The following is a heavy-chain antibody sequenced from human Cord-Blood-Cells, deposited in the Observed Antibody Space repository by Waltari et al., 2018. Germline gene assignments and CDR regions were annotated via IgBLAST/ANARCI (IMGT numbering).Heavy chain of an antibody. D-gene: IGHD6-19*01. Sequence: EVQLVESGGGLIQPGGSLRLSCAASGFTVSSNYMSWVRQAPGKGREGVSGIYSGGSTYDADSVKGRFTISRDNSKNTLYLQRNSLRAEDTAVYYCARGRYSSGFDYWGQGTLVTGSS. CDR1: GFTVSSNY. CDR2: IYSGGST. V-gene: IGHV3-53*01. J-gene: IGHJ4*02. CDR3: ARGRYSSGFDY.